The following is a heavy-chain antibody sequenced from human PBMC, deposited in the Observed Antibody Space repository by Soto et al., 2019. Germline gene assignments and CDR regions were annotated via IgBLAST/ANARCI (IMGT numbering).Heavy chain of an antibody. CDR3: ARDKAGITGTRDY. J-gene: IGHJ4*02. Sequence: GGSLRLSCAASGFTFSSYSMNWVRQAPGKGLEWVSSISSSSSYIYYADSVKGRFTISRDNAKNSLYLQMNSLRAEDTAVYYCARDKAGITGTRDYWGQGTLVTVSS. V-gene: IGHV3-21*01. D-gene: IGHD1-7*01. CDR1: GFTFSSYS. CDR2: ISSSSSYI.